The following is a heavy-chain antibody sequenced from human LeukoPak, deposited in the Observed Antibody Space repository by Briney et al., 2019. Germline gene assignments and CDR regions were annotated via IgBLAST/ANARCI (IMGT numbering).Heavy chain of an antibody. Sequence: ASVTVSCKASGYTLTDYYMHWVRQATGQRPEWMGWMSPNSGDTGYAQKFQDRVTMTRNTSISTAYMELSSLRSDDTAVYYCARGPPNWGYDYWGPGTLVTVSS. CDR1: GYTLTDYY. CDR3: ARGPPNWGYDY. CDR2: MSPNSGDT. J-gene: IGHJ4*02. D-gene: IGHD7-27*01. V-gene: IGHV1-8*02.